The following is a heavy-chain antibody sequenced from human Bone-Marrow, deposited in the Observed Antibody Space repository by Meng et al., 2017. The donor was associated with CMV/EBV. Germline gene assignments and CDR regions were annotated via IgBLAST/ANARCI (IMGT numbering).Heavy chain of an antibody. CDR1: GFTFSSYW. CDR2: IKQDGSEK. CDR3: ANLAAAGHAY. D-gene: IGHD6-13*01. V-gene: IGHV3-7*03. J-gene: IGHJ4*02. Sequence: GESLKISCAASGFTFSSYWMSWVRQAPGKGLEWVANIKQDGSEKYYVDSVKGRFTISRDNSKNTLYLQMNSLRAEDTAVYYCANLAAAGHAYWGQGKLVPVSS.